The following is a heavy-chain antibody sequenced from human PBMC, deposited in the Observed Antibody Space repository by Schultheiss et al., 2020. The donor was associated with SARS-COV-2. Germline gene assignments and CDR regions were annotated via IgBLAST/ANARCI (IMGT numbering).Heavy chain of an antibody. Sequence: GGSLRLSCAASGFTFSSYAMHWVRQAPGKGLEWVAVISYDGSNKYYADSVKGRFTISRDNFKNTLYLQMNSLRAEDTALYYCAKGGCSSISCYLDFDYWGQGTLVTVSS. CDR2: ISYDGSNK. J-gene: IGHJ4*02. CDR1: GFTFSSYA. CDR3: AKGGCSSISCYLDFDY. V-gene: IGHV3-30*04. D-gene: IGHD2-2*01.